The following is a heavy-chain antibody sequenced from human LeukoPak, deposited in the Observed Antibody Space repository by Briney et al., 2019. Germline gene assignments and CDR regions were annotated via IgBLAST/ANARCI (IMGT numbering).Heavy chain of an antibody. Sequence: PGGSLRLSCAASGFTFSDYWMHWVRQGPGMRLVWVSRISADGSSTNYADSVKGRFTISRDNAKSTLYLQMNSLRVEDTAVYYCARGVFHGSGSYGYWGQGTLVTVSS. CDR2: ISADGSST. CDR3: ARGVFHGSGSYGY. J-gene: IGHJ4*02. CDR1: GFTFSDYW. V-gene: IGHV3-74*01. D-gene: IGHD3-10*01.